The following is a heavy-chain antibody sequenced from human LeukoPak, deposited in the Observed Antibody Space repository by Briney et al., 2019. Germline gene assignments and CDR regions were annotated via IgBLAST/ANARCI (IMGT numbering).Heavy chain of an antibody. CDR3: VREGYFVFDF. D-gene: IGHD2-21*01. Sequence: GGSLRLSCAASGFTFSSSWMSWVRQAPGKGLEWVANIKPDGSEKYYVDSVKGRFTISRDNAKNSLYLQMNSLRAEDTAVYYCVREGYFVFDFWGQGALVTVSS. CDR2: IKPDGSEK. J-gene: IGHJ4*02. CDR1: GFTFSSSW. V-gene: IGHV3-7*01.